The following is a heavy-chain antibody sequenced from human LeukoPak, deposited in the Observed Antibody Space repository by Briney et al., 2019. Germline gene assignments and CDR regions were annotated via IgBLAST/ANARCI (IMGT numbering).Heavy chain of an antibody. J-gene: IGHJ4*02. D-gene: IGHD4-17*01. CDR3: ARHLFPDYGDYADY. V-gene: IGHV5-51*01. CDR2: IYPGDSDT. CDR1: GSTFTTYW. Sequence: GASLQISCEGSGSTFTTYWIGGGRQLPGKGVEGMGIIYPGDSDTRYSPSCQGQVTISAEKSISTAYLQWSSLKASDTAIYYCARHLFPDYGDYADYWGQGTLVTVSS.